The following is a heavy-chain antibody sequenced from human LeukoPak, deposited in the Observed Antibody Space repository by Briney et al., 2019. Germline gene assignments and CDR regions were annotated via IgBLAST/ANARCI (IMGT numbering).Heavy chain of an antibody. CDR1: GFTFSSYG. V-gene: IGHV3-33*06. Sequence: GGSLRLSCAASGFTFSSYGMHWVRQAPGKGLEGVAVIWYEGSNKYYADSVKGGFTISRDNSKNTLYLQMNSLRAEDTAVYYCAKGPGAMAIYKDFDYWGQGTLVTVSS. D-gene: IGHD5-18*01. CDR3: AKGPGAMAIYKDFDY. J-gene: IGHJ4*02. CDR2: IWYEGSNK.